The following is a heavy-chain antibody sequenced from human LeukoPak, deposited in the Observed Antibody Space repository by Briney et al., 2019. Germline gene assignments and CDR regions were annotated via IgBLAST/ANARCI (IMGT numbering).Heavy chain of an antibody. CDR3: ARGRNDYESVDFPLMLY. CDR1: GYTFSNYD. V-gene: IGHV1-8*03. D-gene: IGHD3-22*01. J-gene: IGHJ4*02. CDR2: MNPNNGDT. Sequence: ASVKVSCKTSGYTFSNYDTNWVRQATGQGLEWMGWMNPNNGDTAYAQKFQDRVTFTRDKSISTVYMEVSSLRSEDTAVYYCARGRNDYESVDFPLMLYWGQGTLVTVSS.